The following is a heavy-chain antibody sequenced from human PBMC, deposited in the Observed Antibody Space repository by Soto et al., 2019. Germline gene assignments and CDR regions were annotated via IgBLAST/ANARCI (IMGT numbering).Heavy chain of an antibody. CDR1: GFTFSSYA. J-gene: IGHJ4*02. CDR3: AKGSGSYMY. D-gene: IGHD1-26*01. Sequence: EVQLLESGGGLVQPGGSLRLSCAASGFTFSSYAMSWVRQAPGKGVEWVSAISGSGGSTYYADSVKGRFTISRDNSKNAVYLHMNSVSAGDSAVYYCAKGSGSYMYWGQGTLVTVFS. V-gene: IGHV3-23*01. CDR2: ISGSGGST.